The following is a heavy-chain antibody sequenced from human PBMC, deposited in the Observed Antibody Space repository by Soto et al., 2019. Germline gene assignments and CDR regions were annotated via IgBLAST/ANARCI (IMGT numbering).Heavy chain of an antibody. V-gene: IGHV4-61*01. CDR3: ARAIHDYDTTGYLSFDY. CDR2: VYYTGST. CDR1: GGSVSSGNYY. D-gene: IGHD3-22*01. J-gene: IGHJ4*02. Sequence: QVQLHESGPGLVKPSETLSLTCAVSGGSVSSGNYYWSWLRQPPGKGLEWIGYVYYTGSTNYTPSLKSRVTISVDTSKNQFSLRLSSVTAADTAVYFCARAIHDYDTTGYLSFDYWGQGTLVTVSS.